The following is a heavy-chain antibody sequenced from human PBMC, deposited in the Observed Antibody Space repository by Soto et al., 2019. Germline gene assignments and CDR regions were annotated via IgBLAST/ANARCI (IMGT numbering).Heavy chain of an antibody. Sequence: QVKLVESRGGVVQPGRSLRLSCAASGFTFNNYPMHWVRQAPGKGLEWLAIISYDGSTKYYADSVKGRFTISRDNSKNTVYLQMSSLRSEDTAIYYCARVTTMVRGIIMAFDYWGQGTLVTVSS. D-gene: IGHD3-10*01. V-gene: IGHV3-30-3*01. J-gene: IGHJ4*02. CDR2: ISYDGSTK. CDR1: GFTFNNYP. CDR3: ARVTTMVRGIIMAFDY.